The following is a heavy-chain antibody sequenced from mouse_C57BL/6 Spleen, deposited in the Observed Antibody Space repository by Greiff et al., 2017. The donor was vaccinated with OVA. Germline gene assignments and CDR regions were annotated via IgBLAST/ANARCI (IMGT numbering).Heavy chain of an antibody. CDR2: IFPGSGST. V-gene: IGHV1-55*01. CDR1: GYTFTSYW. CDR3: ARKSYGSRGYFDF. J-gene: IGHJ1*03. D-gene: IGHD1-1*01. Sequence: VQLQQSGAELVKPGASVKMSCKASGYTFTSYWITWVKQRPGQGLEWIGDIFPGSGSTNYNEKFKSKATLTVDTSSTPAYIQLSSLTSEESAVYNCARKSYGSRGYFDFWGTGTTVTVSS.